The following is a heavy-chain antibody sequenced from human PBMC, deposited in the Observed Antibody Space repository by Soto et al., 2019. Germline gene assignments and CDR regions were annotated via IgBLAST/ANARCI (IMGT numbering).Heavy chain of an antibody. D-gene: IGHD3-10*01. J-gene: IGHJ5*02. CDR3: ARGNKGPGHYGPGSQGWYGP. CDR1: GGTFISHA. V-gene: IGHV1-69*06. Sequence: QVQLVQSGAEVKKPGSSVRVSCKVSGGTFISHAINWLRQAPGQGLEWMGVIIPVTETPNNAEKFQGRLTITADKSTTTVYMELSGLTLDDTAVYFCARGNKGPGHYGPGSQGWYGPWGQGTLVTVSS. CDR2: IIPVTETP.